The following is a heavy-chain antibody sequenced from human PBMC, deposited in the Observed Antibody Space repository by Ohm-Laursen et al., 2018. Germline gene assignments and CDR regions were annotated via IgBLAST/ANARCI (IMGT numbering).Heavy chain of an antibody. Sequence: GTLSLTCAVYGGSFSGYYWSWIRQPPGKGLEWIGEINHSGSTNYNPSLKSRVTISVDTSKNQFSLKLSSVTAADTAVYYCARGPRIAAAGGGMDYWGQGTLVTVSS. CDR2: INHSGST. J-gene: IGHJ4*02. D-gene: IGHD6-13*01. V-gene: IGHV4-34*01. CDR3: ARGPRIAAAGGGMDY. CDR1: GGSFSGYY.